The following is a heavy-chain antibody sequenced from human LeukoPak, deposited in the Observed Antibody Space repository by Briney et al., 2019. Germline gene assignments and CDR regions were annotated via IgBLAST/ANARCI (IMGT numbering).Heavy chain of an antibody. Sequence: SVKVSCKASGGTFSSYAFSWVRQAPGQGLEWMGGIIPIFGTANYAQKLQVRVTITADTSTSTAYMERSSLRSDDTAVYYCARGSRTGWYYFDYWGQGTLVTVSS. J-gene: IGHJ4*02. V-gene: IGHV1-69*06. D-gene: IGHD6-19*01. CDR1: GGTFSSYA. CDR3: ARGSRTGWYYFDY. CDR2: IIPIFGTA.